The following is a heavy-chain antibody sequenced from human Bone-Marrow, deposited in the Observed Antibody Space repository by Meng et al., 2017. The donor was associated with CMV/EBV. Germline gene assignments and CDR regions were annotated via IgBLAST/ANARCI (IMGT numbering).Heavy chain of an antibody. D-gene: IGHD3-22*01. CDR2: ISSSGRAV. CDR3: GRSLFDSNDPFDY. Sequence: GESLKISCTAAEFTFSSYTINWVRQPPEKGLEWGSYISSSGRAVHYADSLRGRFTVSRDNAKNSLYVQMNSLRADDTAVYYFGRSLFDSNDPFDYWGQGAVVTVSS. J-gene: IGHJ4*02. V-gene: IGHV3-48*04. CDR1: EFTFSSYT.